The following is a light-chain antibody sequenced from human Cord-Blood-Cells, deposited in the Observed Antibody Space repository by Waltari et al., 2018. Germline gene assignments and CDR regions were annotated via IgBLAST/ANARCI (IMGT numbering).Light chain of an antibody. Sequence: QSALTQPPSASGSPGQSGTISCTGTRSDVGGYNYVSWYQQPPGKAPKLMIYEVSKRPSVVPDRFSCSKSGNTASLTVSGLQAEDEADYYCSSYAGSNNLVFGGGTKLTVL. CDR1: RSDVGGYNY. CDR2: EVS. J-gene: IGLJ2*01. CDR3: SSYAGSNNLV. V-gene: IGLV2-8*01.